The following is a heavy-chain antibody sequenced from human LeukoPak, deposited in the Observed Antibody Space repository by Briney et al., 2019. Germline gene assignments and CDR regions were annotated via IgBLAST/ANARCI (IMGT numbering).Heavy chain of an antibody. CDR3: ASSLSQGSYYVTDY. Sequence: GGSLRLPCAASGFTFSSYAMHWVRQAPGKGLEWVAVISYDGSNKYYADSVKGRFTISRDNSKNTLYLQMNSLRAEDTAVYYCASSLSQGSYYVTDYWGQGTLVTVSS. CDR1: GFTFSSYA. J-gene: IGHJ4*02. D-gene: IGHD3-10*01. V-gene: IGHV3-30*04. CDR2: ISYDGSNK.